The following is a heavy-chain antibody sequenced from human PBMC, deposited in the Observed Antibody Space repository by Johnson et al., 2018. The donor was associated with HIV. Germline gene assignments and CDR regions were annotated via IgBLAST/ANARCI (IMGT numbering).Heavy chain of an antibody. Sequence: EVQLVESGGGLVQPGRSLRLSCAASGFTFDDYAMHWVRQAPGKGLEWVSGISWNSGSIGYADSVKGRFTISRDNAKNSLYLQMNNLRAEDTALYYCAQDETSDTWNYGAVFESWGQGPMVTVSS. CDR1: GFTFDDYA. CDR2: ISWNSGSI. V-gene: IGHV3-9*01. CDR3: AQDETSDTWNYGAVFES. J-gene: IGHJ3*02. D-gene: IGHD1-7*01.